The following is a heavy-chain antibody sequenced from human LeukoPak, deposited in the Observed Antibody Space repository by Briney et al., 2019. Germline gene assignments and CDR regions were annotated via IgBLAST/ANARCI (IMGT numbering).Heavy chain of an antibody. D-gene: IGHD5-24*01. J-gene: IGHJ4*02. CDR3: ARATWNGYMFDY. Sequence: SETLSLTCTVFDDSLSNYYWNWIRQPPGKGLDWIGYIYYSGHTNYNPSLNSRVAISIDTSKNQFSLKLNSLTAADTVVYYCARATWNGYMFDYWGQGSLVTVTS. V-gene: IGHV4-59*01. CDR1: DDSLSNYY. CDR2: IYYSGHT.